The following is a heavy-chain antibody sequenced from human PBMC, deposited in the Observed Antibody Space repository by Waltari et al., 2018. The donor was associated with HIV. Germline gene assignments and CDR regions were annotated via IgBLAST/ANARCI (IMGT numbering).Heavy chain of an antibody. V-gene: IGHV1-69*04. D-gene: IGHD4-4*01. J-gene: IGHJ4*02. CDR3: ARDYYSNTPYYFDY. Sequence: VQLVQSGAAVKKPGSSVKVSCKASGGTFSSYAISWVRQAPGQGLEWMGRIIPILGIANYAQKFQGRVTITADKSTSTAYMELSSLRSEDTAVYYCARDYYSNTPYYFDYWGQGTLVTVSS. CDR1: GGTFSSYA. CDR2: IIPILGIA.